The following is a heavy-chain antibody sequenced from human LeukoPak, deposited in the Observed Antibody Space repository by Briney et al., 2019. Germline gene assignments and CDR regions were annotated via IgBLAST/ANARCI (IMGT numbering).Heavy chain of an antibody. V-gene: IGHV3-7*01. CDR1: GFTFSSYW. Sequence: GGSLRLSCAASGFTFSSYWMSWVRQAPGKGLEWVANIKQDGSEKYYVDSVKGRFTISRDNAKNSLYLQMNSLRAEDTAVYYCAKDQEMATIKRSYYYMDVWGKGTTVTVSS. CDR3: AKDQEMATIKRSYYYMDV. J-gene: IGHJ6*03. D-gene: IGHD5-24*01. CDR2: IKQDGSEK.